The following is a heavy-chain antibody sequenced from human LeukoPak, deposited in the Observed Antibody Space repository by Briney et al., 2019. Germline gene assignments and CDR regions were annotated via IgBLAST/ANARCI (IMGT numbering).Heavy chain of an antibody. Sequence: ASVKVSCKASGYTFTSYAMHWVRQAPGQRLEWMGWINAGNGNTKYSQKFQGRVTITRDTSASTAYMELSSLRSEDTAVYYCARGFTDTIFGVVKDAFDIWGQGTMVTVSS. CDR1: GYTFTSYA. CDR2: INAGNGNT. J-gene: IGHJ3*02. D-gene: IGHD3-3*01. CDR3: ARGFTDTIFGVVKDAFDI. V-gene: IGHV1-3*01.